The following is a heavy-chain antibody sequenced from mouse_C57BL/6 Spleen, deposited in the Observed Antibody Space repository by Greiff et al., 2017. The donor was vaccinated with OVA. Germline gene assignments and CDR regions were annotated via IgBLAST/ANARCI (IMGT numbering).Heavy chain of an antibody. CDR1: GYTFTDYY. CDR3: ARSHYYGSVYWYFDV. CDR2: IYPGSGNT. D-gene: IGHD1-1*01. V-gene: IGHV1-76*01. Sequence: VQLQQSGAELVRPGASVKLSCKASGYTFTDYYINWVKQRPGQGLEWIARIYPGSGNTYYNEKFKGKATLTAEKSSSTAYMQLSSLTSEDSAVYFCARSHYYGSVYWYFDVWGTGTTVTVSS. J-gene: IGHJ1*03.